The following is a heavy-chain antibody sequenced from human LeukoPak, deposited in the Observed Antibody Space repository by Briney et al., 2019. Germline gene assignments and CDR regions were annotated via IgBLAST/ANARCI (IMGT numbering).Heavy chain of an antibody. Sequence: GGSLRLSCAASGFTFSSYAMNWVRQAPGKGLEWVSHSGISTYYADSVKGRFTFSRDNSKNTLYLQMNSLRAEDTAVYYCAKDRSIAAGDDAFDIWGQGTMVTVSS. D-gene: IGHD6-13*01. V-gene: IGHV3-23*01. CDR3: AKDRSIAAGDDAFDI. J-gene: IGHJ3*02. CDR1: GFTFSSYA. CDR2: SGIST.